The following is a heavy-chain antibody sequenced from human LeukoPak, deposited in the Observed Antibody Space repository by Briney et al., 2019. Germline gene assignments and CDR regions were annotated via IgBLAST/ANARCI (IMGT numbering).Heavy chain of an antibody. J-gene: IGHJ4*02. CDR1: GFTFSSYE. Sequence: PGGSLRLSCAASGFTFSSYEMNWVRQAPGKGLEWVSYISSSGSTIYYADSVKGRFTISRDNAKNSLYLQMNSLRAEDTAVYYCARSYGSGSPRWGFDYWGQGTLVTVSS. V-gene: IGHV3-48*03. CDR2: ISSSGSTI. D-gene: IGHD3-10*01. CDR3: ARSYGSGSPRWGFDY.